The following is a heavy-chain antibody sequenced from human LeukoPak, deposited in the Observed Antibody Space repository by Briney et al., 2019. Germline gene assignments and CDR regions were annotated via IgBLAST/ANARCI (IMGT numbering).Heavy chain of an antibody. D-gene: IGHD3-3*01. Sequence: GGSLRLSCAASGFTFSSYAMHWVRQAPGKGLEWVSAISGSGGSTYYADSVKGRFTISRDNSKNTLYLQMNSLRAEDTAVYYCTTVNPNYDFWSGYPHYFDYWGQGTLVTVSS. CDR3: TTVNPNYDFWSGYPHYFDY. V-gene: IGHV3-23*01. J-gene: IGHJ4*02. CDR2: ISGSGGST. CDR1: GFTFSSYA.